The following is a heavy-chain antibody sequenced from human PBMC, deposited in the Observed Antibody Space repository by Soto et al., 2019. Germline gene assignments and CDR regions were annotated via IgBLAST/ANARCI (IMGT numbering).Heavy chain of an antibody. J-gene: IGHJ6*02. CDR3: TRAGSDPGNFYISNYYAMDV. CDR1: GFSVSSDY. D-gene: IGHD3-10*01. CDR2: IYSGGDT. Sequence: EVQLVESGGTSIQAGGSLRLSCAASGFSVSSDYMSWVRQAPGKGLEWVSLIYSGGDTYYADSVKGRSTISRDISSNTIYLHMTSLRADDTAIYYCTRAGSDPGNFYISNYYAMDVWGRGTTVTVSS. V-gene: IGHV3-53*01.